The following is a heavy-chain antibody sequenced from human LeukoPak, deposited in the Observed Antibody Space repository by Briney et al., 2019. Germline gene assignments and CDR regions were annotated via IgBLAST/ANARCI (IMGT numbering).Heavy chain of an antibody. V-gene: IGHV7-4-1*02. CDR1: GYTFTSYA. J-gene: IGHJ4*02. Sequence: ASVKVSCKASGYTFTSYAMNWVRQAPGQGLEWMGWINANTGNPTYAQGFTGRFVFSLDTSVSTAYLQISSLKAEDTAVYYCASCDSSSCTRFDYWGQGTLVTVSS. D-gene: IGHD6-13*01. CDR3: ASCDSSSCTRFDY. CDR2: INANTGNP.